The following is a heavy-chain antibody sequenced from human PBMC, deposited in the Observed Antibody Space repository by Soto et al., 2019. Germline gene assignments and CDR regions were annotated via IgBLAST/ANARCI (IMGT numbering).Heavy chain of an antibody. CDR2: IYDGGST. D-gene: IGHD3-9*01. CDR1: GGSISHFY. Sequence: QVQLQESGPRLVKPSETLSLTCTVSGGSISHFYWSWIRQSPGKGLEWLGYIYDGGSTSYNPSLMSRVNTSMDTSMTQFSLHLGSVTAADRAVYFCASSYYTILTGHFAFDSWGHGTMVTVSS. V-gene: IGHV4-59*01. J-gene: IGHJ3*01. CDR3: ASSYYTILTGHFAFDS.